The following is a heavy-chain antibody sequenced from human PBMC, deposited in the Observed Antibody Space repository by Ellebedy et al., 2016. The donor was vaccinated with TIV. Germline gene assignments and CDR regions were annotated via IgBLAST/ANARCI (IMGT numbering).Heavy chain of an antibody. CDR1: GFTFSNYW. CDR2: ISYDGTNK. V-gene: IGHV3-30*03. D-gene: IGHD2-2*03. J-gene: IGHJ4*02. Sequence: GESLKISCAASGFTFSNYWMTWVRLAPGKGLEWVAVISYDGTNKYYTDSVEGRFTISRDNSNNTVYLQMNSLRAEDTGVYYCARRSSGYCVGVKCTTDFDYWGRGTLVTVSS. CDR3: ARRSSGYCVGVKCTTDFDY.